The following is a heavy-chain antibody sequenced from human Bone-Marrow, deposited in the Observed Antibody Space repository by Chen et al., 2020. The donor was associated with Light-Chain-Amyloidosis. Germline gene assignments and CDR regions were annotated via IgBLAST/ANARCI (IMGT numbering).Heavy chain of an antibody. Sequence: EVQLVESGGGLVKPGGSLSLSCAASGFTFSSYTMNWVRQAPGKGLEWVSSIDSSSRYIYYADSVKGRFTISRDNAKNSLFLQMNSLRAEDTAVYYCARGLQGSYYYFPFDYWGQGTLVTVSS. CDR1: GFTFSSYT. CDR3: ARGLQGSYYYFPFDY. D-gene: IGHD3-10*01. V-gene: IGHV3-21*01. CDR2: IDSSSRYI. J-gene: IGHJ4*02.